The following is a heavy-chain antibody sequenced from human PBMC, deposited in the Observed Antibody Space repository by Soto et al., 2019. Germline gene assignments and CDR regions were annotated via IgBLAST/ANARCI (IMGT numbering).Heavy chain of an antibody. V-gene: IGHV1-18*01. Sequence: VASVKVSCKASGGTFSSYAISWVRQAPGQGLEWMGWISAYNGNTNYAQKLQGRVTMTTDTSTSTAYMELRSLRSDDTAVYYCARDPTSRGAFDIWGQGTMVTVSS. J-gene: IGHJ3*02. CDR2: ISAYNGNT. D-gene: IGHD1-26*01. CDR1: GGTFSSYA. CDR3: ARDPTSRGAFDI.